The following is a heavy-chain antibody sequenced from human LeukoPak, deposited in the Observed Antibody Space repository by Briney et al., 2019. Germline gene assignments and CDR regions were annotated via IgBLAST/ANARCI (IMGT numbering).Heavy chain of an antibody. J-gene: IGHJ6*03. V-gene: IGHV1-8*01. Sequence: GASVKVSCKASGCTFTSYDINWVRQATGQGLEWMGWMNPNSGNTGYAQKFQGRVTMTRNTSISTAYMELSSLRSEDTAVYYCARGVCSGYYYPPCYYYYMDVWGKGTTVTISS. CDR1: GCTFTSYD. D-gene: IGHD3-22*01. CDR3: ARGVCSGYYYPPCYYYYMDV. CDR2: MNPNSGNT.